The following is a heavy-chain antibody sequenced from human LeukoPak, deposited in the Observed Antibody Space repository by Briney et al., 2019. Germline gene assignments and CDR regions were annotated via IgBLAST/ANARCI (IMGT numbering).Heavy chain of an antibody. CDR1: GFTFSSYW. J-gene: IGHJ4*02. CDR3: ARERNNWNYEGFDY. D-gene: IGHD1-7*01. Sequence: GGSLRLSCAASGFTFSSYWMHWVRQAPGKGLMWVSSINRSGSHTFYADSVKGRFTISRDNAKNSLHLQMNSLRVEDTAVYYCARERNNWNYEGFDYWGQGTLVTVSS. CDR2: INRSGSHT. V-gene: IGHV3-21*01.